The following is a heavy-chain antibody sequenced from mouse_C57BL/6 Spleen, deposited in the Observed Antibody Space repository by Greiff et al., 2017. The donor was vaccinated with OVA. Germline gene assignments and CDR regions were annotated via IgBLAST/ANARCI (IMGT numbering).Heavy chain of an antibody. J-gene: IGHJ3*01. D-gene: IGHD3-3*01. CDR2: INPNNGGT. CDR1: GYTFTDYN. V-gene: IGHV1-18*01. CDR3: ARGDLAWFAY. Sequence: EVQLQQSGPELVKPGASVKIPCKASGYTFTDYNMDWVKQSPGQSLEWIGDINPNNGGTIYNQKFKGKATLTVDKSSSTAYMERRSLTSEDTAVYYCARGDLAWFAYWGQGTLVTVSA.